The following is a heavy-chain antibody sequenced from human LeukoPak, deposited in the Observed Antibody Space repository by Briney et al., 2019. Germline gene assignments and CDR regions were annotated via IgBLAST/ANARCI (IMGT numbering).Heavy chain of an antibody. J-gene: IGHJ4*02. D-gene: IGHD3-10*01. Sequence: SETLSLTCTVSGGSISSSSYYWSWIRQPPGKGLEWIGYIYYSGSTNYNPSLKSRVTISVDTSKNQFSLKLSSVTAADTAVYYCARDPGRYPYYFDYWGQGTLVTVSS. CDR1: GGSISSSSYY. CDR2: IYYSGST. CDR3: ARDPGRYPYYFDY. V-gene: IGHV4-61*01.